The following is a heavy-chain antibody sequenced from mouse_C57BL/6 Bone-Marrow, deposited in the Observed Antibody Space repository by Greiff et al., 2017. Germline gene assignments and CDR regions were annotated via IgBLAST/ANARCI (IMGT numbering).Heavy chain of an antibody. Sequence: EVHLVESGGGLVKPGGSLKLSCAASGFTFSDYGMHWVRQAPEKGLEWVAYISSGSSTIYYADTVKGRFTISRDNAKNTLFLQRTSLRSEDTAMYYCARGAGQAWFAYWGQGTLVTVSA. D-gene: IGHD6-1*01. V-gene: IGHV5-17*01. CDR2: ISSGSSTI. J-gene: IGHJ3*01. CDR1: GFTFSDYG. CDR3: ARGAGQAWFAY.